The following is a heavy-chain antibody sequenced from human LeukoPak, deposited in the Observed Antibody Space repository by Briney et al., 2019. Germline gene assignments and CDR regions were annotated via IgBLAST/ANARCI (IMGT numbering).Heavy chain of an antibody. J-gene: IGHJ4*02. V-gene: IGHV3-53*01. D-gene: IGHD2-15*01. CDR3: ARGYCSGGSCYFDY. CDR2: IYSGGST. Sequence: GGSLRLACAASGFTVSRNYMTWVRQAPGKGLEWVSVIYSGGSTYYADSVKGRFTISRDNSKNTLYLQMNSLRAEDTAVYYCARGYCSGGSCYFDYWGQGTLVTVSS. CDR1: GFTVSRNY.